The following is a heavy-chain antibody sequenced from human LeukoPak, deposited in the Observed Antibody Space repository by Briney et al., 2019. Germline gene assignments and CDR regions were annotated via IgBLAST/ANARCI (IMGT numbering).Heavy chain of an antibody. Sequence: ASMKFSCKASGHTFTGYYMRWVRQAPGQGLEWMGWINPNNVGTNYAQKIHGRGTMNRDTSIDTDYMELGRLKSDDTAVYYCVRGYCGGGDCYELDYWGQGTLASV. V-gene: IGHV1-2*02. CDR3: VRGYCGGGDCYELDY. J-gene: IGHJ4*02. CDR1: GHTFTGYY. CDR2: INPNNVGT. D-gene: IGHD2-15*01.